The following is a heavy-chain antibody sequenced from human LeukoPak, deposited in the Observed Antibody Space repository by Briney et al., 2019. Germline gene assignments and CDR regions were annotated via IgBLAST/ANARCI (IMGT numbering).Heavy chain of an antibody. CDR2: IYSGGST. V-gene: IGHV3-66*01. J-gene: IGHJ4*02. CDR1: GFTVSSNY. D-gene: IGHD6-13*01. CDR3: ARDKYSSSWCVFDY. Sequence: PGGSLRLSCAASGFTVSSNYMSWVRQAPGKGLEWVSVIYSGGSTYYADSVKGRFTISRDNSKNTLYLQMNSLRAEDTAVYYCARDKYSSSWCVFDYWGQGTLVTVSS.